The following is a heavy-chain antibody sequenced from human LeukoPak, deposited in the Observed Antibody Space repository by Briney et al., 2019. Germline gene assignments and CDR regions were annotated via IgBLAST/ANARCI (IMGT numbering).Heavy chain of an antibody. CDR3: AREEYSGYDYLLVY. CDR2: IYYSGST. J-gene: IGHJ4*02. D-gene: IGHD5-12*01. Sequence: SKTLSLTCTVSGGSISSSSYYWGWIRQPPGKGLEWIGSIYYSGSTYYNPSLKSRVTISVDTSKNQFSLKLSSVTAADTAVYYCAREEYSGYDYLLVYWGQGTLVTVSS. V-gene: IGHV4-39*07. CDR1: GGSISSSSYY.